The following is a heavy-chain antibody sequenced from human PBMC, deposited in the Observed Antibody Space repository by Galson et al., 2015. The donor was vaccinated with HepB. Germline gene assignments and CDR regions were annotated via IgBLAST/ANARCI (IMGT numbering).Heavy chain of an antibody. CDR1: GGSISSSSYY. CDR3: ARYRLRAGYCSSTSCFGSKYYFDY. D-gene: IGHD2-2*01. J-gene: IGHJ4*02. V-gene: IGHV4-39*01. CDR2: IYYSGST. Sequence: ETLSLTCTVSGGSISSSSYYWGWIRQPPGKGLEWIGSIYYSGSTYYNPSLKSRVTISVDTSKNQFSLKLSSVTAADTAVYYCARYRLRAGYCSSTSCFGSKYYFDYWGQGTLVTVSS.